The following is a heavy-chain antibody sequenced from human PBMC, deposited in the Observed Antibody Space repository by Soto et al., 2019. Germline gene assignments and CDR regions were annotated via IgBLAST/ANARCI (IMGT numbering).Heavy chain of an antibody. CDR2: ISAYNGNT. CDR3: VVAAPPYYFDS. D-gene: IGHD2-15*01. CDR1: GYTFTSYG. Sequence: QVQLVQSGAEVKKPGASVKVSCKASGYTFTSYGISWVRQAPGQGLEWMGWISAYNGNTNYAQKLQGRXTXTXNTSTSTAYMELRSLRSDDTAVYYCVVAAPPYYFDSWGQGTLVTVSS. V-gene: IGHV1-18*01. J-gene: IGHJ4*02.